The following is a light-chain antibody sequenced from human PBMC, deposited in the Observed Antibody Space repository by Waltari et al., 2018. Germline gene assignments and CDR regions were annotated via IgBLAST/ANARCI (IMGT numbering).Light chain of an antibody. CDR2: GGS. J-gene: IGKJ4*01. CDR1: QSLGGNY. CDR3: YHHDYSLT. V-gene: IGKV3-20*01. Sequence: TVLTQSPGTLSFSPGERATLSCRASQSLGGNYLVWYQQKPGQPPRLPIYGGSRRATGVPDRFSGSGSGTDFTLTITRLEPEDFAVYYCYHHDYSLTFGGGTKVEI.